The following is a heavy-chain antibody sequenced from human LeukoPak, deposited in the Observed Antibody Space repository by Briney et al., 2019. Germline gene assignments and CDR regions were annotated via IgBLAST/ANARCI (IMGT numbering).Heavy chain of an antibody. V-gene: IGHV3-21*06. J-gene: IGHJ4*02. CDR1: GFTFSDYS. CDR2: ISGSGSYI. Sequence: GGSLRLSCAASGFTFSDYSINWVRQTPRKGLEWVSCISGSGSYIYYADSVKGRFTISRDNAKNSLHLQVNSLRDEDTAVYYCVRERFHGSGAPKFDFWGQGTLVTVSS. D-gene: IGHD3-10*01. CDR3: VRERFHGSGAPKFDF.